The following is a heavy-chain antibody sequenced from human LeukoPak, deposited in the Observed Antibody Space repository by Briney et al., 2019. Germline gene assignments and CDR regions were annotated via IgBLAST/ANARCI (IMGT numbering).Heavy chain of an antibody. J-gene: IGHJ4*02. D-gene: IGHD5-24*01. CDR3: ARIHMATITQDY. Sequence: SVKVSCKASGGTFSSYAISWVRQAPGQGLEWMGRIIPILGIANYAQKFQGRVTITADKSTSTAYMELSSLRSEDTAVYYYARIHMATITQDYWGQGTLVTVSS. V-gene: IGHV1-69*04. CDR1: GGTFSSYA. CDR2: IIPILGIA.